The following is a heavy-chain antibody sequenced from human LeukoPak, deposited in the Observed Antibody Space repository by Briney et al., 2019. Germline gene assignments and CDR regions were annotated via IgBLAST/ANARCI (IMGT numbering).Heavy chain of an antibody. CDR1: GYTFTGYH. D-gene: IGHD6-13*01. V-gene: IGHV1-69*06. CDR3: AREGHSSIGGYYFDY. CDR2: IIPIFGTA. Sequence: SVNVSCKASGYTFTGYHLYWVRQAPGQGLEWMGGIIPIFGTANYAQKFQGRVTITADKSTSTAYMELSSLRSEDTAVYYCAREGHSSIGGYYFDYWGQGTLVTVSS. J-gene: IGHJ4*02.